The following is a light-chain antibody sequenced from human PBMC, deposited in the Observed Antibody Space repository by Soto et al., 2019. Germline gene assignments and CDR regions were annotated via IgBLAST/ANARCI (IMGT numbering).Light chain of an antibody. J-gene: IGKJ4*01. V-gene: IGKV1-39*01. Sequence: DIQLTQSPSSLSASVGDRVTITCRASQTVGNYLNWYQQKPGKGPELLIHSASTLQRGVPSRFSGTGSGTDFTLNISSLQPEDFATYYCQQSSSGPLTFGGGTKV. CDR2: SAS. CDR1: QTVGNY. CDR3: QQSSSGPLT.